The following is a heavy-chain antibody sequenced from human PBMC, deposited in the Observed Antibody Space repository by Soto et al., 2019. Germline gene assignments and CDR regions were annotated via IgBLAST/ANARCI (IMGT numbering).Heavy chain of an antibody. J-gene: IGHJ6*02. D-gene: IGHD1-1*01. CDR1: GFTFSSYA. CDR2: ISSNGGST. V-gene: IGHV3-64D*06. Sequence: EEQLVESGGDLVQPGASRRLSCSGSGFTFSSYALHWVRQAPGKGLEFVSAISSNGGSTYYADSVKGRFTVSRDNSEKMFYIQMTCLTIDDTALYYSGKLFFPPNWNYYGIYVCGQGTTVTVSS. CDR3: GKLFFPPNWNYYGIYV.